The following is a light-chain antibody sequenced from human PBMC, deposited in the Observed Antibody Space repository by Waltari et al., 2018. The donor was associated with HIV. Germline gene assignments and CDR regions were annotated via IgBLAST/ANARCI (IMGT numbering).Light chain of an antibody. CDR1: QSLRHGNGNNY. V-gene: IGKV2-28*01. J-gene: IGKJ4*01. CDR2: LGS. CDR3: MQALNVPLT. Sequence: IVMTQSQPSLAVTSREPASISCRTSQSLRHGNGNNYLDWYVQKPGQAPPLLFYLGSNRASGVPDRISGSESGTDVTLKITRVEAEDVGVYYCMQALNVPLTFGGGTKVEIK.